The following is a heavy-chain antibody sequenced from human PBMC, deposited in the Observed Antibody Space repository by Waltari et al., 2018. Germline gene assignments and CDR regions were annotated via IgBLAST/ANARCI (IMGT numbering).Heavy chain of an antibody. Sequence: QVQLVQSGAEVKKPGASVKVSCKASGYTFTGYYMHWVRQAPGQGLEWMGRINPNSSGTNYAQKFQGRVTMTRDTSISTAYMELSRLRSDDTAVYYCAILIAAAGSYWFDPWGQGTLVTVSS. V-gene: IGHV1-2*06. CDR2: INPNSSGT. J-gene: IGHJ5*02. D-gene: IGHD6-13*01. CDR3: AILIAAAGSYWFDP. CDR1: GYTFTGYY.